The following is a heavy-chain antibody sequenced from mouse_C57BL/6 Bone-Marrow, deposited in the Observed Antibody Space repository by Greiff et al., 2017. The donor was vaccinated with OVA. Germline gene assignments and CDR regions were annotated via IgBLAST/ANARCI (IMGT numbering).Heavy chain of an antibody. D-gene: IGHD1-1*01. V-gene: IGHV1-53*01. CDR2: INTSNGGT. Sequence: VQLQQPGTELVQPGASVKLSCKASGYTFTSYWMHWVKPRPGQGLAWIGNINTSNGGTNYNEQFKRQATLTVDKSSSTAYMQLSSLTSEDSAVYYCARRGGSSFYAMDYWGQGTSVTVSS. CDR1: GYTFTSYW. CDR3: ARRGGSSFYAMDY. J-gene: IGHJ4*01.